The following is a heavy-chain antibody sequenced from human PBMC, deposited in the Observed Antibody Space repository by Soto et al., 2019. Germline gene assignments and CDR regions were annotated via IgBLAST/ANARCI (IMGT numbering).Heavy chain of an antibody. CDR3: ARLGLGYCSSTSCALRY. D-gene: IGHD2-2*01. J-gene: IGHJ4*02. CDR1: GGSISSSSYY. CDR2: IYYSGST. V-gene: IGHV4-39*01. Sequence: QLQLQESGPGLVKPSETLSLTCTVSGGSISSSSYYWGWIRQPPGKGLEWIGSIYYSGSTYYNPSLKSRVTISVDTSKNQFSLKLSSVTAADTAVYYCARLGLGYCSSTSCALRYWGQGTLVTVS.